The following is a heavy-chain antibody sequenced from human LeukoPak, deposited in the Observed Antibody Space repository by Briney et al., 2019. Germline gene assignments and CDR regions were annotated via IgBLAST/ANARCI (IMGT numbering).Heavy chain of an antibody. V-gene: IGHV4-59*01. CDR1: GGSISSYY. Sequence: ASETLSLTCTISGGSISSYYWSWIRQSPGKGLEWVGNIYYSGSTIYNPSLKSRVTISVDTSKNQFSLNLTSVTAAGTAVYYCAREGKLTGYFGGLGFNYWGPGTLVTVSS. CDR3: AREGKLTGYFGGLGFNY. D-gene: IGHD6-19*01. CDR2: IYYSGST. J-gene: IGHJ4*02.